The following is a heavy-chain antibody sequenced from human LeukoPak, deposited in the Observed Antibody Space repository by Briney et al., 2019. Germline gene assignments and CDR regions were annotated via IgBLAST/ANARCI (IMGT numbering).Heavy chain of an antibody. CDR1: GDSISSSNYY. Sequence: PSETLSLTCNVSGDSISSSNYYRGWIRQTPGKGLEWIGSIFYSGSTYYTPSLKSRVTMALDMSKNHFSLRLTSVTAADTAVYYCARQVAIVEPTDPNWFDSWGQGTLVTVSS. CDR3: ARQVAIVEPTDPNWFDS. V-gene: IGHV4-39*07. CDR2: IFYSGST. D-gene: IGHD1-26*01. J-gene: IGHJ5*01.